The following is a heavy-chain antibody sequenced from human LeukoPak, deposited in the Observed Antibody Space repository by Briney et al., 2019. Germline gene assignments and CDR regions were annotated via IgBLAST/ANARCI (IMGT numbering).Heavy chain of an antibody. CDR3: ARDFHLNYDILTGYYPSDY. Sequence: GASVKVSCKASGYTFTSYGISWVRQAPGQGLEWMGWISAYNGNRDYAQKLQGRVTMTTDTSTSTAYMELRSLRSDDTAVYYCARDFHLNYDILTGYYPSDYWGQGTLVTVSS. D-gene: IGHD3-9*01. CDR2: ISAYNGNR. V-gene: IGHV1-18*01. CDR1: GYTFTSYG. J-gene: IGHJ4*02.